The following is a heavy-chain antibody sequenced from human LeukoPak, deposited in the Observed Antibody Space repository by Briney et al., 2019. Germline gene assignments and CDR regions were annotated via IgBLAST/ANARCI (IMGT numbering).Heavy chain of an antibody. V-gene: IGHV4-39*07. D-gene: IGHD5-18*01. CDR2: IYYSGST. Sequence: SETLSLTCTVSGGSISSSSYYWGWIRQPPGKGLEWIGSIYYSGSTNYNPSLKSRVTMSVDTSKNQFSLKLSSVTAADTAVYYCAGGYSYAYYYYMDVWGKGTTVTISS. CDR1: GGSISSSSYY. CDR3: AGGYSYAYYYYMDV. J-gene: IGHJ6*03.